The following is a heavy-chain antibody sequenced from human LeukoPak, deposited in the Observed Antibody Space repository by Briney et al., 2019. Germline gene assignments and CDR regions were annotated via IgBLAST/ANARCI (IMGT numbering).Heavy chain of an antibody. D-gene: IGHD2-2*01. J-gene: IGHJ4*02. CDR2: IYYSGST. CDR3: AGHYCSSATCHHYFDY. V-gene: IGHV4-30-4*08. CDR1: GGSITSGSYY. Sequence: SQTLSLTCTVSGGSITSGSYYWNWIRQPPGKGLEWIGYIYYSGSTDYNPSLKSRVTISVDTSKNQFSLKLSSVTVADTAVYYCAGHYCSSATCHHYFDYWGQGTRVTVSS.